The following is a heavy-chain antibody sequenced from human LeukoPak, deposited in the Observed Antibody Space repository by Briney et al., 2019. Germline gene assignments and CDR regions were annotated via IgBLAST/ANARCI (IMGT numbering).Heavy chain of an antibody. J-gene: IGHJ3*02. CDR1: GFTFSTYG. CDR2: ISGSGGST. D-gene: IGHD3-9*01. V-gene: IGHV3-23*01. Sequence: PGGSLRLSCAASGFTFSTYGMSWVRQAPGKGLEWVSAISGSGGSTYYADSVKGRFTISRDNSKNTLYLQMNSLRAEDTAVYYCARVQRLRYFDWLLSGSGGGAFDIWGQGTMVTVSS. CDR3: ARVQRLRYFDWLLSGSGGGAFDI.